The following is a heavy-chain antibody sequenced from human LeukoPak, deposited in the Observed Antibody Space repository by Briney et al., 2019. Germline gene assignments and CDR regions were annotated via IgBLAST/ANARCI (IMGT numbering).Heavy chain of an antibody. CDR3: AKGLYYYYASGSYTLDF. CDR2: INGADTGT. J-gene: IGHJ4*02. CDR1: GFTFTTYA. Sequence: GGSLRLSCAASGFTFTTYAMTWVRQAPGKGLELVSSINGADTGTNYADSVKGRFTISRDNSKNTLYLQMSSLRAEDTAVYYCAKGLYYYYASGSYTLDFWGQGTQVTVSS. D-gene: IGHD3-10*01. V-gene: IGHV3-23*01.